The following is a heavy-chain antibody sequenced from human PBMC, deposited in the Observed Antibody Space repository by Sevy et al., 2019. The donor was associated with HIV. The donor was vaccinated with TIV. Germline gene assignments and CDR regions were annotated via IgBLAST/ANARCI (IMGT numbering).Heavy chain of an antibody. V-gene: IGHV4-4*07. CDR3: AGRSYSSGWYP. J-gene: IGHJ5*02. D-gene: IGHD6-19*01. CDR1: GGSISSYY. CDR2: IYTSGST. Sequence: SETLSLTCTVSGGSISSYYWSWIRQPAGKGLEWIGRIYTSGSTNYNPSLKSRVTMSVDTSKNQFSLKLSSVTAADTAVCYCAGRSYSSGWYPWGQGTLVTVSS.